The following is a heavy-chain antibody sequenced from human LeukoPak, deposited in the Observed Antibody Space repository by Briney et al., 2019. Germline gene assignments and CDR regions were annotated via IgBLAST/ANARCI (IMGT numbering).Heavy chain of an antibody. V-gene: IGHV3-30*04. J-gene: IGHJ4*02. CDR2: ISYDGSNK. CDR1: GFTFSSYA. Sequence: GGSLRLSCVASGFTFSSYAMHWVRQAPGKGLEWVAVISYDGSNKYYADSVKGRFTISRDNSKSTLYLQMNSLRAEDTAVYYCARDPFGGTHLIDGYNPNFDYWGQGTLVTVSS. D-gene: IGHD5-24*01. CDR3: ARDPFGGTHLIDGYNPNFDY.